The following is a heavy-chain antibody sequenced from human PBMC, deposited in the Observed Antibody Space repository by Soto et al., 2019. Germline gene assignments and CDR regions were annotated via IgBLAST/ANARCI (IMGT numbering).Heavy chain of an antibody. D-gene: IGHD6-13*01. CDR2: IIPIFGTA. CDR1: GGTFSSYA. Sequence: QVQLVQSGAEVKKPGSSVKVSCKASGGTFSSYAISWVRQAPGQGLEWMGGIIPIFGTANYAQKFQGRVTITADESTSTAYMELSSLRSEYTAVYYCARDLMEQQLASYYYYGMDVWGQGTTVTVSS. CDR3: ARDLMEQQLASYYYYGMDV. V-gene: IGHV1-69*01. J-gene: IGHJ6*02.